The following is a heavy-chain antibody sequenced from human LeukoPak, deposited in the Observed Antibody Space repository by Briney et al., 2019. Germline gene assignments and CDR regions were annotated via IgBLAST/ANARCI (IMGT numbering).Heavy chain of an antibody. CDR3: ARNGCSSTSCYLFGMDV. CDR2: INHSGST. D-gene: IGHD2-2*01. J-gene: IGHJ6*03. CDR1: GGSFSGYY. V-gene: IGHV4-34*01. Sequence: SETLSLTCAVYGGSFSGYYWSRIRQPPGKGLEWIGEINHSGSTNYNPSLKSRVTISVDTSKNQFSLKLSSVAAADTAVYYCARNGCSSTSCYLFGMDVWGKGTTVTVSS.